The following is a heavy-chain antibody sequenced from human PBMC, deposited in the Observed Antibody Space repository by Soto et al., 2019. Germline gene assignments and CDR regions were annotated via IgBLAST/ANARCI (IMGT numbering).Heavy chain of an antibody. CDR1: GFTVSNNY. CDR2: IFSGGST. D-gene: IGHD6-6*01. V-gene: IGHV3-53*01. J-gene: IGHJ4*02. Sequence: EVQLVESGGGLIQPGGSLRLSCAASGFTVSNNYMTWVRQAPGKGLEWVSVIFSGGSTYYANSVKGRFTISRDNSKNTLYLQMNSLRAEDTAGYYWARGSSRGGGGYWGQGTLVTVTS. CDR3: ARGSSRGGGGY.